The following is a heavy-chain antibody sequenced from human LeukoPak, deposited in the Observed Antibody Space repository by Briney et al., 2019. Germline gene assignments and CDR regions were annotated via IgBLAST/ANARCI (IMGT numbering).Heavy chain of an antibody. D-gene: IGHD6-19*01. Sequence: PGGSLRLSCAASDFTFSDFWMAWVRQAPGKGLEWVAIIKQDGSETHYVDSVKGRFSISRDNAKNSLYLQMNSLRGEDTALYSGVRGSGWLLDSWGQGTLVTVSS. V-gene: IGHV3-7*04. CDR3: VRGSGWLLDS. CDR1: DFTFSDFW. J-gene: IGHJ5*01. CDR2: IKQDGSET.